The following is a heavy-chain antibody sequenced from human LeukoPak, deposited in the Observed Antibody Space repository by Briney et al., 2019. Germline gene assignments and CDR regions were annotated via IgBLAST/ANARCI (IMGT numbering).Heavy chain of an antibody. V-gene: IGHV1-69*04. CDR1: VGTFSSYT. CDR2: IIPILGIA. CDR3: ARERPPGDSSSWFLEGYFDI. Sequence: ASVKVSCKASVGTFSSYTISWVRQAPGQGLEWMGRIIPILGIANYAQKFQGRVTITADKSTSTAYMELSTLRSDDTAVYYCARERPPGDSSSWFLEGYFDIWGQGTLVTVSS. J-gene: IGHJ4*02. D-gene: IGHD6-13*01.